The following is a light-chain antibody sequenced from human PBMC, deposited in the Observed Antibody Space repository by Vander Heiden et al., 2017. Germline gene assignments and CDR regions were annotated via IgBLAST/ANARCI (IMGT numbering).Light chain of an antibody. J-gene: IGLJ3*02. Sequence: QSVLTQPASASGTPAQRVTISCSGASSNIGSNSVSWYQQFPGTAPRLLMYSNNQRPSGVPDRFSGSRSGTSASLAISGLLSEDEADYYCATWDDSLNDWVFGGGTKLTVL. CDR3: ATWDDSLNDWV. V-gene: IGLV1-44*01. CDR2: SNN. CDR1: SSNIGSNS.